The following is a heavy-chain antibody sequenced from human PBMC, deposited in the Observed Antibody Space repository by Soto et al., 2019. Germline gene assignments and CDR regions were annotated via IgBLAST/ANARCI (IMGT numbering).Heavy chain of an antibody. CDR2: IWYDGSNK. D-gene: IGHD1-7*01. J-gene: IGHJ5*02. Sequence: GGSLRLSCAASGFTFSSYGMHWVRQAPGKGLEWVAVIWYDGSNKYYADSVKGRFTISRDNSKNTLYLQMNSLRAEDTAVYYCARDPNWNYVLDPWGQGTLVTVSS. CDR3: ARDPNWNYVLDP. V-gene: IGHV3-33*01. CDR1: GFTFSSYG.